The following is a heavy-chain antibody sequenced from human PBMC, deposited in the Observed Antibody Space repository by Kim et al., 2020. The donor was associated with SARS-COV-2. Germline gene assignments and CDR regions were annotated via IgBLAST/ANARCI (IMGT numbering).Heavy chain of an antibody. Sequence: RVTISVDTSKNQFSLKLSSVTAADTAVYYCARAPFNYYDILTGARTWFDPWGQGTLVTVSS. CDR3: ARAPFNYYDILTGARTWFDP. J-gene: IGHJ5*02. V-gene: IGHV4-31*02. D-gene: IGHD3-9*01.